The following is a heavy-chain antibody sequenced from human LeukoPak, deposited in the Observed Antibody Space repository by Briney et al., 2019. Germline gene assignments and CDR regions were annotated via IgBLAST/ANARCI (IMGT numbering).Heavy chain of an antibody. V-gene: IGHV4-4*07. J-gene: IGHJ4*02. CDR1: GGSISGRH. Sequence: SETLSLTCIVSGGSISGRHWSWIRQPAGKGLEWLGHIYSSGSTNYNPSLKSRVTMSVDTSTNHFSLTLTSVTAADTAVYYCARVSQTYYLDYWGQGTLVTVSS. CDR3: ARVSQTYYLDY. CDR2: IYSSGST.